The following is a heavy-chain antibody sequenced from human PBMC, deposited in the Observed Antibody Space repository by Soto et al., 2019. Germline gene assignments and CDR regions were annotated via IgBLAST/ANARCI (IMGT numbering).Heavy chain of an antibody. CDR2: IKSKNDGGAA. V-gene: IGHV3-15*01. CDR1: GFMFSSAW. D-gene: IGHD1-1*01. J-gene: IGHJ4*02. CDR3: VEGWNDF. Sequence: EVQVVESGGDLVEPGGSLRLSCVTSGFMFSSAWMSWVRQGPGKGMEWVARIKSKNDGGAADYAAPVNGRFSISRDDSKSTVCLQMSSLRAEDTALYYCVEGWNDFWGQGTLVTVSS.